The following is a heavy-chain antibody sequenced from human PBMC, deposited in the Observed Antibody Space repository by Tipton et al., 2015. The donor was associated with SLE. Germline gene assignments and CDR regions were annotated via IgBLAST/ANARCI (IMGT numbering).Heavy chain of an antibody. CDR2: IYTSGST. Sequence: TLSLTCTVSGGSISSYYWSWIRQPPGKGLEWIGYIYTSGSTNYIPSLKSRVTISVDTSKNQFSLKLSSVTAAGTAVYYCATAYYDFWSALRGYYFDYWGQGTLVTVSS. V-gene: IGHV4-4*09. J-gene: IGHJ4*02. D-gene: IGHD3-3*01. CDR1: GGSISSYY. CDR3: ATAYYDFWSALRGYYFDY.